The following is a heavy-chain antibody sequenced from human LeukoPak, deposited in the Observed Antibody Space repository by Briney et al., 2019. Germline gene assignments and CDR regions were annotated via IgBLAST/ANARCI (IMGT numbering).Heavy chain of an antibody. CDR3: AREGGVGPTAPPDYYSYQMDV. V-gene: IGHV1-18*01. D-gene: IGHD1-26*01. CDR1: SYTFIGYG. Sequence: GASVKVSCKASSYTFIGYGITWVRQAPGQGLEWMGWISPYTTKAIYAQSLQGRVTMTTDTSASTAYMELRSLRSDDTAVYYCAREGGVGPTAPPDYYSYQMDVWGKGTTVTVSS. CDR2: ISPYTTKA. J-gene: IGHJ6*03.